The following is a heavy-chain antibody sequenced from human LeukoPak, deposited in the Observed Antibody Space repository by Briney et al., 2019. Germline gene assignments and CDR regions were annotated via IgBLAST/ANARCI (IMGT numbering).Heavy chain of an antibody. CDR2: ISGSGGST. J-gene: IGHJ5*02. CDR3: AKDDSVVVAATGKFDP. V-gene: IGHV3-23*01. Sequence: HSGGFLRLSCAASGFTFSSYAMSWVRQAPGKGLEWVSAISGSGGSTYYADSVKGRFTISRDNSKNTLYLQMNSLRAEDTAVYYCAKDDSVVVAATGKFDPWGQGTLVTVSS. D-gene: IGHD2-15*01. CDR1: GFTFSSYA.